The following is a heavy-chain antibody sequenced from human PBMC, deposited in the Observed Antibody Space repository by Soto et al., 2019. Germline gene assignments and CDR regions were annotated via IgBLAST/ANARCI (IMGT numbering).Heavy chain of an antibody. J-gene: IGHJ6*02. CDR2: ISGSGGST. V-gene: IGHV3-23*01. D-gene: IGHD2-15*01. Sequence: GGSLRLSCAASGFTFSSYAMSWVRQAPGKGLEWVSAISGSGGSTYYADSVKGRFTISRDNSKNTLYLQMNSLRAEDTAVYYCTKLLLLPGPCGMDVWGQGTTVTVSS. CDR3: TKLLLLPGPCGMDV. CDR1: GFTFSSYA.